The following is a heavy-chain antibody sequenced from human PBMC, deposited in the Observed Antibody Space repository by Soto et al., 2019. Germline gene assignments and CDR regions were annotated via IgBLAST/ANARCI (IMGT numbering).Heavy chain of an antibody. D-gene: IGHD6-13*01. V-gene: IGHV1-69*01. CDR1: GGTFSSYA. CDR3: ARPQIEQQLIRDAFDI. CDR2: IIPIFGTA. J-gene: IGHJ3*02. Sequence: QVQLVQSGAEVKKPGSSVKVSCKASGGTFSSYAISWVRQAPVQGLEWMGGIIPIFGTANYAQKFQGRVTITADESTSTAYMELSSLRSEDTAVYYCARPQIEQQLIRDAFDIWGQGTMVTVSS.